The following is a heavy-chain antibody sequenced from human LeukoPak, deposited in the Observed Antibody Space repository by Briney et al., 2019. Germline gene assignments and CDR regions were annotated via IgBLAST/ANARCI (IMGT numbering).Heavy chain of an antibody. V-gene: IGHV3-7*01. Sequence: GGSLTLSCAASGFTFSTYWMSWVRQTPGKGLEWVANIKEDGSRQYYVDSVKGRFTISRDNAKNSLYLQMNSLRVEDMAVYYCARDGGGYDTWGQGTLVTVSS. CDR2: IKEDGSRQ. CDR1: GFTFSTYW. CDR3: ARDGGGYDT. D-gene: IGHD5-24*01. J-gene: IGHJ5*02.